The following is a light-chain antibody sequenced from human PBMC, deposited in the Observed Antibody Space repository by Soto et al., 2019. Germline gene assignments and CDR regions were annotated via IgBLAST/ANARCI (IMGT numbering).Light chain of an antibody. V-gene: IGKV3-20*01. J-gene: IGKJ4*01. CDR1: QSVSSSY. CDR2: GAS. CDR3: QQYGSSPLLT. Sequence: EIVLTQSTGTLSLSPGERATLSCRASQSVSSSYLAWYQQKPGQAPRLLIYGASSRATGIPDRFSGSGSGTDLTLTISRRESEDVAVYYCQQYGSSPLLTFGGGTKVEIK.